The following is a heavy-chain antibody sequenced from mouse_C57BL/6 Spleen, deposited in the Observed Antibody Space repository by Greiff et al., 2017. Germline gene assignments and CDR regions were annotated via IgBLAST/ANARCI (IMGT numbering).Heavy chain of an antibody. J-gene: IGHJ2*01. CDR2: IDPADSYT. V-gene: IGHV1-50*01. D-gene: IGHD1-1*01. CDR3: ARSHYGSSYYYFDD. CDR1: GYTFTSYW. Sequence: VQLQQPGAELVKPGASVKLSCKASGYTFTSYWMQWVKQRPGQGLEWIGEIDPADSYTNYNQKFKGKATLTVDTSSSTAYMQLSSLTSEDSAVYYCARSHYGSSYYYFDDWGQGTTLTVSS.